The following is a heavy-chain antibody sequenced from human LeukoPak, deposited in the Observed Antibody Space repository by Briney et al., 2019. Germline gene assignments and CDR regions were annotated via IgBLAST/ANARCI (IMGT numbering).Heavy chain of an antibody. CDR2: ISYDGSNK. Sequence: GRCLRLSCAASGFTFSTYGMHWVRQAPGKGLEWVAVISYDGSNKYCADSVKGRFTISRDNSKNTLYLQMNSLRTEDTAVYFCAKGLLGNSQRGYFDYWGQGTLVTVSS. V-gene: IGHV3-30*18. CDR1: GFTFSTYG. J-gene: IGHJ4*02. D-gene: IGHD4-23*01. CDR3: AKGLLGNSQRGYFDY.